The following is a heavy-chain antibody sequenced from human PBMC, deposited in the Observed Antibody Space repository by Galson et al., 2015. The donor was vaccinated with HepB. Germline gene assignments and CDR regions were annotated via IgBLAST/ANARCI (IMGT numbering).Heavy chain of an antibody. Sequence: SLRLSCAASGFTFSSYAMSWVRQAPGTGLEWVSAISGSGGSTSYADSVTGRFTISRGNSKNTLYLQMNSLRAEDTAVYYCAKEERWFGESPRYYYGMDVWGQGTTVTVSS. J-gene: IGHJ6*02. V-gene: IGHV3-23*01. CDR1: GFTFSSYA. D-gene: IGHD3-10*01. CDR3: AKEERWFGESPRYYYGMDV. CDR2: ISGSGGST.